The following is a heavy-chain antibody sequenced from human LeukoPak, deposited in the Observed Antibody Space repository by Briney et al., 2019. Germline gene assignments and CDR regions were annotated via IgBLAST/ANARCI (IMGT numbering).Heavy chain of an antibody. CDR2: ISTYDGNT. CDR3: ARGDYMDV. V-gene: IGHV1-18*01. J-gene: IGHJ6*03. CDR1: GYTFTSYG. Sequence: ASVKVSCKASGYTFTSYGISWVRQAPGQGLEWMGWISTYDGNTKSAQKLQGRVTMTKDTSTSTAYMDLRGLTSDDTAVYYCARGDYMDVWGKGTTVTVSS.